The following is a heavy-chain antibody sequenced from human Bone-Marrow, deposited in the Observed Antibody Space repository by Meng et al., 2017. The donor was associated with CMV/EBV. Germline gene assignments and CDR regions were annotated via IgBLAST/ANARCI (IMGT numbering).Heavy chain of an antibody. V-gene: IGHV3-74*01. Sequence: GESLKISCAASGFTFSSYWMHWVRQAPGKGLVWVSRINSDGSSTSYADSVKGRFTISRDNAKNTLYLQMNSLRAEDTAVYYCARALGYCSSTNCYSTPPRSWGQGTPVTVSS. CDR3: ARALGYCSSTNCYSTPPRS. J-gene: IGHJ5*02. CDR2: INSDGSST. CDR1: GFTFSSYW. D-gene: IGHD2-2*03.